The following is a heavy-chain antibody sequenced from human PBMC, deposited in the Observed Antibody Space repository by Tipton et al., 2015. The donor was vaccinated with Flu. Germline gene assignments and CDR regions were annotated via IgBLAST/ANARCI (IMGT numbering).Heavy chain of an antibody. CDR1: GDSISSSSYY. CDR2: IDYSGST. Sequence: TLSLTCTVSGDSISSSSYYWGWIRQPPGKGLEWIASIDYSGSTYYNPSLRSRVTMSVDTSQQQFSLKLSSVTAADTAVYYCARDDIVVVNSPGNGFHPWGQGTLVNVSS. CDR3: ARDDIVVVNSPGNGFHP. V-gene: IGHV4-39*07. D-gene: IGHD3-22*01. J-gene: IGHJ5*02.